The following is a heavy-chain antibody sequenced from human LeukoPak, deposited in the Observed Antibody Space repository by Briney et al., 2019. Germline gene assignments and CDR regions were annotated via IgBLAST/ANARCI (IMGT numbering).Heavy chain of an antibody. J-gene: IGHJ4*02. V-gene: IGHV3-30*04. CDR3: AKDQPDITMVRGVIDY. D-gene: IGHD3-10*01. CDR1: EFAFTGHS. Sequence: QSGGSLRLSCVASEFAFTGHSMHWVRQAPGKGLEWVAVVSNDGKTIFYADSLKGRFTISRDNSKNTLYLQMNSLRAEDTAVYYCAKDQPDITMVRGVIDYWGQGTLVTVSS. CDR2: VSNDGKTI.